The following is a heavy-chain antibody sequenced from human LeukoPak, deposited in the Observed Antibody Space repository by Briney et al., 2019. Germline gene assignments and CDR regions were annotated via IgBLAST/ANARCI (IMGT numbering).Heavy chain of an antibody. Sequence: GESLKISCKGSGASFINYWIGWVRQMPGNGLEWMGIIYPGNSDTLYNPSFQGQVTISVDKSISTAYLQWSSLQASDTAMYYCARHPRIPRERRHYYYYMDVWGKGTTVTVSS. CDR2: IYPGNSDT. V-gene: IGHV5-51*01. J-gene: IGHJ6*03. D-gene: IGHD1-1*01. CDR1: GASFINYW. CDR3: ARHPRIPRERRHYYYYMDV.